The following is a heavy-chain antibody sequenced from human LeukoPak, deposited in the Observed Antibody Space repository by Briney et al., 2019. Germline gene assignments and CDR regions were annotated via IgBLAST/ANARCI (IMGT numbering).Heavy chain of an antibody. V-gene: IGHV4-38-2*01. Sequence: SETLSLTCAVSGYSISSGYYWGWIRQPPGKGLEWIGSIYHSGSTYYNPSLKSRVTISVDTSKNQFSLKLSSVTAADTAVYYCERHGRGYSYGVVDYWGQGTLVTVSS. CDR2: IYHSGST. D-gene: IGHD5-18*01. J-gene: IGHJ4*02. CDR3: ERHGRGYSYGVVDY. CDR1: GYSISSGYY.